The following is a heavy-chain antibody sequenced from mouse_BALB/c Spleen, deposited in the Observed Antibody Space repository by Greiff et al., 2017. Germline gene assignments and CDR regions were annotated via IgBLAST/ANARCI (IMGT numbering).Heavy chain of an antibody. CDR1: GYAFTNYL. J-gene: IGHJ3*01. CDR2: INPGSGGN. Sequence: QVQLQQSGAELVRPGTSVKVSCKASGYAFTNYLIEWVKQRPGQGLEWIGVINPGSGGNNYNEKFKGKATLTADKSSSTAYMQLSSLTSDDSAVYFCARSPYYDAWFAYWGQGTLVTVSA. CDR3: ARSPYYDAWFAY. V-gene: IGHV1-54*01. D-gene: IGHD1-1*01.